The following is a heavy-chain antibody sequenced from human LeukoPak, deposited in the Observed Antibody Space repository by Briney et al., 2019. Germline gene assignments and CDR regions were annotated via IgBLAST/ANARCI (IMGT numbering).Heavy chain of an antibody. CDR1: GFTFSSYS. J-gene: IGHJ3*02. CDR3: AREGDYGDYVWVNAFDI. D-gene: IGHD4-17*01. Sequence: GGSLRLSCAASGFTFSSYSMNWVRQAPGKGLEWVSSISSSSSYIYYADSVKGRFTISRDNAKNSLCLQMNSLRAEDTAVYYCAREGDYGDYVWVNAFDIWGQGTMVTVSS. CDR2: ISSSSSYI. V-gene: IGHV3-21*01.